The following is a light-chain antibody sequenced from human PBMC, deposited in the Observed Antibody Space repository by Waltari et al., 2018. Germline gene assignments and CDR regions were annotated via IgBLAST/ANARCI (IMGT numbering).Light chain of an antibody. J-gene: IGKJ2*01. CDR3: MQGSHWPRT. CDR1: QSPVHSNGNTN. Sequence: DIVLTQSPLFLPVTLGQTASMACRPSQSPVHSNGNTNLNWFHQRPGRSPRRLIYKSSRRESGVPDRFSGSGSGTDFTLKISRVEAEDVGVYYCMQGSHWPRTFGQGTKLEI. V-gene: IGKV2-30*02. CDR2: KSS.